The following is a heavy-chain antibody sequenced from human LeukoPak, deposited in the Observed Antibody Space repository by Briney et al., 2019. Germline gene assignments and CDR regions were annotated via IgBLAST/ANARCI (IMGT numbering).Heavy chain of an antibody. CDR2: IYSSGST. J-gene: IGHJ4*02. D-gene: IGHD2-15*01. CDR3: ARDPESSGWVY. V-gene: IGHV4-4*08. CDR1: GDSISTYY. Sequence: SETLSLTCTVSGDSISTYYWRWIRQPPGKGLEWIGYIYSSGSTNYNPSLESRVTISLDTSKNQFSLKLSSVTAADTAVYYCARDPESSGWVYWGQRTLVTVSS.